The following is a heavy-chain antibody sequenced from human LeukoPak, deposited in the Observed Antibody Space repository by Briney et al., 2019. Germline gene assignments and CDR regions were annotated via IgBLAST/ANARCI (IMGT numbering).Heavy chain of an antibody. CDR3: AKDSIAQNGFNDFFNG. CDR1: GFTFNIYA. D-gene: IGHD3/OR15-3a*01. CDR2: IGNTET. Sequence: QPGGSLRLSCAASGFTFNIYAMSWVRQTPGKGLEWVSTIGNTETYYADSVKGRFTISRDNSRNTLYLQMKSLRAEDTAMYYCAKDSIAQNGFNDFFNGGGQGKRAPVSS. J-gene: IGHJ3*01. V-gene: IGHV3-23*01.